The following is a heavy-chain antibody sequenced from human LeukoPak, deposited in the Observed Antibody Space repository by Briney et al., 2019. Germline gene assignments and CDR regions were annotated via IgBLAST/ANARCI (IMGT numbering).Heavy chain of an antibody. D-gene: IGHD5-12*01. Sequence: PSETLSLTCTVSGGSISSSSYYWGWIRQPPGKGLEWIGSIYHSGSTYYNPSLKSRVTISVYTSKNQFSLKLSSVTAADTAVYYCARARERGYSSYDSWGYWGQGTLVTVSS. CDR1: GGSISSSSYY. J-gene: IGHJ4*02. V-gene: IGHV4-39*07. CDR3: ARARERGYSSYDSWGY. CDR2: IYHSGST.